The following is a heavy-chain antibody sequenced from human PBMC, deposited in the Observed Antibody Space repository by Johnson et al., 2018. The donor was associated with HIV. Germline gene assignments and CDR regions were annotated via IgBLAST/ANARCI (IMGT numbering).Heavy chain of an antibody. CDR1: GFTFSSYA. V-gene: IGHV3-30*04. CDR3: ARLRGAFDM. J-gene: IGHJ3*02. Sequence: QVQLVESGGGVVQPGRSLRLSCAASGFTFSSYAMHLVRQAPGKGLEWAAVISFDGSNKYFADSVKGRFTISRDNSKNTLYLQINSLRAEDTAVYYCARLRGAFDMWGQGKMVTVSS. CDR2: ISFDGSNK.